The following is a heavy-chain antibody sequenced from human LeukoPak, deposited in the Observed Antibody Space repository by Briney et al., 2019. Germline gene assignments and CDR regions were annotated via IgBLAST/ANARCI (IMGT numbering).Heavy chain of an antibody. CDR3: ARDPSAAFGEFRLNWFDP. CDR2: INPNSGGT. J-gene: IGHJ5*02. V-gene: IGHV1-2*02. Sequence: ASVKVSCKASGYTFTGYYMHWVRQAPGQGLEWMGWINPNSGGTNYAQKFQGRVTMTRDTSISTAYMELSSLRSDDTAVYYCARDPSAAFGEFRLNWFDPWGQGNLVTVSS. D-gene: IGHD3-10*01. CDR1: GYTFTGYY.